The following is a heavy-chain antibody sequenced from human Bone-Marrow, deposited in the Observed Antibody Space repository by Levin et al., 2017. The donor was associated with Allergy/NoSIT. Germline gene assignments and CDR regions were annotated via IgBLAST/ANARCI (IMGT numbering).Heavy chain of an antibody. CDR3: ARGGKGNYAKFYFYGLDV. D-gene: IGHD3-10*01. CDR2: INPKYGGT. Sequence: ASVKVSCKASGYSFSGYYMHWVRQAPGQGLEWMGWINPKYGGTNYAQKFQGRVTVTRDTSISTVYMDLSALTYGETAIYFCARGGKGNYAKFYFYGLDVWGQGTTVTVSS. CDR1: GYSFSGYY. J-gene: IGHJ6*02. V-gene: IGHV1-2*02.